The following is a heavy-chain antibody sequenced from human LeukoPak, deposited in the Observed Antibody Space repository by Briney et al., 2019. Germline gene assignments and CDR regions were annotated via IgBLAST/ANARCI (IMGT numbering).Heavy chain of an antibody. CDR2: INPSGGST. CDR3: ARDKSASAATPMNYYYGMDV. V-gene: IGHV1-46*01. CDR1: GYTFTSYY. D-gene: IGHD2-15*01. Sequence: GASVKVSCKASGYTFTSYYMHWVRQAPGQGLEWMGIINPSGGSTSYAQKFQGRVTMTRDTSTSTVYMELSSLRSEDTAVYYCARDKSASAATPMNYYYGMDVWGQGTTVTVSS. J-gene: IGHJ6*02.